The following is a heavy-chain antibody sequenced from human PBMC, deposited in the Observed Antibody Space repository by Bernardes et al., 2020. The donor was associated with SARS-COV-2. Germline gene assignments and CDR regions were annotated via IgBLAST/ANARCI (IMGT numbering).Heavy chain of an antibody. CDR1: EFTFSSYW. V-gene: IGHV3-74*01. CDR2: INGDGSST. CDR3: ASLSTGTNSFDY. J-gene: IGHJ4*02. D-gene: IGHD1-1*01. Sequence: GGSLRLSCAASEFTFSSYWMHWVRQAPGKGLVWVSRINGDGSSTTYADSVKGRFTISRDSAKNTLYLQMNSLRAEDTAVYFCASLSTGTNSFDYWGQGTLVTVSS.